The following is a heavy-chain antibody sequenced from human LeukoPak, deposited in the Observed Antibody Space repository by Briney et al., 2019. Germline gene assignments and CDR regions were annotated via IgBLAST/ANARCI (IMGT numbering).Heavy chain of an antibody. CDR3: ARTQSPLLWFGELPDY. CDR2: ISSSSSTI. Sequence: PGGSLRLSCAAYGFTFRSYSMNWVRQAPGKGLEWVSYISSSSSTIYYADSVKGRFTISRDNAKNSLYLQMNSLRAEDTAVYYCARTQSPLLWFGELPDYWGQGTLVTVSS. J-gene: IGHJ4*02. CDR1: GFTFRSYS. V-gene: IGHV3-48*01. D-gene: IGHD3-10*01.